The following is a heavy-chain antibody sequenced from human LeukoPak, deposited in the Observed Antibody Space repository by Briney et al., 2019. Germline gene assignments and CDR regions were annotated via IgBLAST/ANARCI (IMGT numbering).Heavy chain of an antibody. Sequence: PGGSLRLSYAASGFTFSRYWMRWVRQAPGKGLEGVANIKNDGSEEYYVDSVKGRSTISRDNARNSLFLQMNSLTVEDTAVYYCARAIRGSAVDTGDRWGQGTLVTVSS. CDR2: IKNDGSEE. J-gene: IGHJ4*02. D-gene: IGHD3-10*01. CDR1: GFTFSRYW. V-gene: IGHV3-7*01. CDR3: ARAIRGSAVDTGDR.